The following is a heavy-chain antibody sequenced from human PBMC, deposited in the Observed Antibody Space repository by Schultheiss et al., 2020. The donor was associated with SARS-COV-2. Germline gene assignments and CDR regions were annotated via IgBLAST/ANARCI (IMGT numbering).Heavy chain of an antibody. D-gene: IGHD5-18*01. J-gene: IGHJ6*02. Sequence: GGSLRLSCAASGFTFSDYYMSWIRQAPGKGLEWVSYISSSGSTIYYADSVKGRFTISRDNAKNSRYLQMNSLRAEDTAVYYCARDTARGVGYGMDVWGQGTTVTVSS. CDR1: GFTFSDYY. CDR3: ARDTARGVGYGMDV. V-gene: IGHV3-11*01. CDR2: ISSSGSTI.